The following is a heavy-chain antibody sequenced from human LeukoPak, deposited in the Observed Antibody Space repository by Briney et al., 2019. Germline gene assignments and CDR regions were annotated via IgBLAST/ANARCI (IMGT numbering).Heavy chain of an antibody. D-gene: IGHD3-22*01. CDR3: AKYYYDSSGYYNYFDY. V-gene: IGHV3-74*01. Sequence: GGSLRLSCAASGFTLSSYWMHWARQAPGKGLVWVSRINTDGSSTSYADSVKGRFTISRDNSKNTLYLQMNSLRAEDTAVYYCAKYYYDSSGYYNYFDYWGQGTLVTVSS. CDR1: GFTLSSYW. CDR2: INTDGSST. J-gene: IGHJ4*02.